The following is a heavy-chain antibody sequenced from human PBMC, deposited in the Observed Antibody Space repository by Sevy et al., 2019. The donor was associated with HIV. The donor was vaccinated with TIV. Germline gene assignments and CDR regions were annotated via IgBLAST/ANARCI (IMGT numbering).Heavy chain of an antibody. J-gene: IGHJ6*03. Sequence: SETLSITCTVSGGSINSGAHYWSWIRQHPGKGLEWIGYVYYTGNSYYNPSLKSRVTISVDTSKNQFSLKLSSVTAADTVVYYCARAVLSWYYMDVWGKGTTVTVSS. CDR1: GGSINSGAHY. CDR2: VYYTGNS. D-gene: IGHD2-8*02. CDR3: ARAVLSWYYMDV. V-gene: IGHV4-31*03.